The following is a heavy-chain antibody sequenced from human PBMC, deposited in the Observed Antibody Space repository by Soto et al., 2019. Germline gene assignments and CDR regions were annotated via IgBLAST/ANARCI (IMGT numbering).Heavy chain of an antibody. CDR3: ARERPDGARLDP. Sequence: QVQLQESGPGLVKPSQTLSLTCTVSVGSISSGDYYWSWIRQPPGKGLEWIGYIYHSGSTYYNPSLKSRVPIAVDTSKNQCSLKLSSVTAADTAVYYCARERPDGARLDPWGQGTLFTVSS. CDR1: VGSISSGDYY. V-gene: IGHV4-30-4*01. CDR2: IYHSGST. J-gene: IGHJ5*02. D-gene: IGHD6-6*01.